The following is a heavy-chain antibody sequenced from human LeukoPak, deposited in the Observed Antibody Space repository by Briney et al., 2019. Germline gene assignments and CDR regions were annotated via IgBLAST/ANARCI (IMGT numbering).Heavy chain of an antibody. CDR3: ARLRGSGTYLYYSDY. J-gene: IGHJ4*02. CDR2: ILTSGTT. V-gene: IGHV4-4*09. D-gene: IGHD3-10*01. CDR1: NGSISGYH. Sequence: SETLSLTCTVSNGSISGYHWSWVRQPPGKGLEWIGYILTSGTTNYNPSLKSRLTISVDTSKNQFRLKLSAVTAPATAVYYCARLRGSGTYLYYSDYWSQATLATVHS.